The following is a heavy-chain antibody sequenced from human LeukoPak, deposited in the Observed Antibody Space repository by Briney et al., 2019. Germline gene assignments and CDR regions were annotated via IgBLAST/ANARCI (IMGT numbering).Heavy chain of an antibody. D-gene: IGHD4-17*01. CDR3: ARVRRGDYGDYWYFDL. J-gene: IGHJ2*01. CDR1: GGSISSYY. Sequence: PSETLSLTCTVSGGSISSYYWSWIRQPPGKRLEWIGYIYYSGSTNYNPSLKSRVTISVDTSKNQFSLKLSSVTAADTAVYYCARVRRGDYGDYWYFDLWGRGTLVTVSS. CDR2: IYYSGST. V-gene: IGHV4-59*01.